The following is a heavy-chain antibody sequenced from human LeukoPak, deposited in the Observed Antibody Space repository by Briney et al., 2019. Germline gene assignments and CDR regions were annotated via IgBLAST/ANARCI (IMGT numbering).Heavy chain of an antibody. Sequence: GGSLRLSCAASGFTFSSYDMSWVRQAPGEGLEWVSSITLSGGSTFYADSVMGRFTISRDNSKNTLYLQMNSLRAEDTAVYYCAKDNLSTARYGDFDYWGQGTLVTVSS. J-gene: IGHJ4*02. CDR3: AKDNLSTARYGDFDY. CDR1: GFTFSSYD. CDR2: ITLSGGST. V-gene: IGHV3-23*01. D-gene: IGHD2/OR15-2a*01.